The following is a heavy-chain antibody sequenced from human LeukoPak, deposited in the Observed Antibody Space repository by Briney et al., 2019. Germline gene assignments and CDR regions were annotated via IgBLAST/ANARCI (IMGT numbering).Heavy chain of an antibody. CDR2: INHSGST. CDR1: GGSFSGYY. Sequence: PSETLSLTCAVYGGSFSGYYWSWIRQPPGKGLEWIGEINHSGSTNYNPSLKSRVTISVDTSKNQFSLKLSSVTAADTAVYYCAREPGKDPVDYWGQGTLVTVPS. V-gene: IGHV4-34*01. D-gene: IGHD4-23*01. CDR3: AREPGKDPVDY. J-gene: IGHJ4*02.